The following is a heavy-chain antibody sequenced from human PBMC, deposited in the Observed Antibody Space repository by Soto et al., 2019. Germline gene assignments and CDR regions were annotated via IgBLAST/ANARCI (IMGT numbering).Heavy chain of an antibody. V-gene: IGHV3-30*03. CDR3: ARSGGSSWFTD. D-gene: IGHD6-13*01. CDR1: GFTFSSYG. Sequence: GGSLRLSCAASGFTFSSYGMHWVRQAPGKGLEWVAVISYDGSNKYYADSVKGRFTISRDNSKNTLYLQMNSLRAEDTAVYYCARSGGSSWFTDWGQGTLVTVSS. CDR2: ISYDGSNK. J-gene: IGHJ4*02.